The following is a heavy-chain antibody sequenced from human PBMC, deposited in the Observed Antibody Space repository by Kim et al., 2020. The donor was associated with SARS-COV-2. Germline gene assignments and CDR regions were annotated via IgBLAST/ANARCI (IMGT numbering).Heavy chain of an antibody. CDR1: GFTFSSYG. CDR3: AKEGDVDTAMAYYYYYGMDV. V-gene: IGHV3-30*18. Sequence: GGSLRLSCAASGFTFSSYGMHWVRQAPGKGLEWVAVILYDGSNKYYADSVKGRFTISRDNSKNTLYLQMNSLIAEDTAVYYCAKEGDVDTAMAYYYYYGMDVWGQGTTVTVSS. CDR2: ILYDGSNK. J-gene: IGHJ6*02. D-gene: IGHD5-18*01.